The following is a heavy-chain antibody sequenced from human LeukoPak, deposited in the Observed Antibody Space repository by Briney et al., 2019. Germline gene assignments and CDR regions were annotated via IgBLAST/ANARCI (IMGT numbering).Heavy chain of an antibody. CDR1: GFTFSNAW. J-gene: IGHJ4*02. D-gene: IGHD3-3*01. V-gene: IGHV3-15*01. CDR3: TDYDFWSGYYTLGY. CDR2: IKSKTDGGTT. Sequence: GGSLRLSCAASGFTFSNAWMSWVRQAPGKGLEWVGRIKSKTDGGTTDYAAPVKGRFTIPRADSKNTLYLQMNSLKTEDTAVYYCTDYDFWSGYYTLGYWGQGTLVTVSS.